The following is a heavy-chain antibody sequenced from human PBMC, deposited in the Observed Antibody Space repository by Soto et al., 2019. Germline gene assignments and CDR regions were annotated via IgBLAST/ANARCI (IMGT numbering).Heavy chain of an antibody. CDR3: ARDGRRSSSSGVGFFDY. CDR1: GFTFSSYW. Sequence: HPGGSLRLSCAASGFTFSSYWMSWVRQAPGKGLEWVANIKQDGSEKYYVDSVKGRFTISRDNAKNSLYLQMNSLRAEDTAVYYCARDGRRSSSSGVGFFDYWGQGTLVTVSS. V-gene: IGHV3-7*01. D-gene: IGHD6-6*01. J-gene: IGHJ4*02. CDR2: IKQDGSEK.